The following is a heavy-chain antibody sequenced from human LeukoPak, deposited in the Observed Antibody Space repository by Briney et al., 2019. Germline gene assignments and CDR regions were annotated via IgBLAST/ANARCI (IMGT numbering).Heavy chain of an antibody. CDR2: IYHSGIT. V-gene: IGHV4-30-2*01. CDR1: AGSISRPGYH. J-gene: IGHJ5*02. D-gene: IGHD3-3*01. Sequence: SGTLSLTSSVYAGSISRPGYHWHWIRQPPGKGLEWIGYIYHSGITYYNPSLKSRVTISVDRSKNQCSLKLSSVTAADPAVRQCARVGTSWRSWFDPWGQGTLVTVSS. CDR3: ARVGTSWRSWFDP.